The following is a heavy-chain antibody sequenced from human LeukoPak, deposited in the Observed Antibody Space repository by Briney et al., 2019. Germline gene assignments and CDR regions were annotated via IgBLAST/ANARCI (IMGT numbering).Heavy chain of an antibody. V-gene: IGHV4-34*01. CDR3: ARGHCSGGSCFYYFDY. D-gene: IGHD2-15*01. CDR2: VNHTGGI. Sequence: PSETLSLTCAVYGGSFSGYSWSWIRQSPEKGLEWIGEVNHTGGITYNPSLKSRVTISVDTSKNQFSLKLSSVTAADTAVYYCARGHCSGGSCFYYFDYWGQGTLVTVSS. J-gene: IGHJ4*02. CDR1: GGSFSGYS.